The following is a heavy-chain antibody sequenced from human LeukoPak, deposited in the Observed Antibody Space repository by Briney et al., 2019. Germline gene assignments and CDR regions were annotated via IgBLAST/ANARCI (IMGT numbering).Heavy chain of an antibody. D-gene: IGHD1-14*01. CDR3: AREEVGRFDP. Sequence: SVKVSCKASGGTLSSYAISWVRQAPGQGLEWMGGIIPIFGTANYAQKFQGRVTITTDESTSTAYMELSSLRSEDTAVYYCAREEVGRFDPWGQGTLVTVSS. CDR2: IIPIFGTA. V-gene: IGHV1-69*05. J-gene: IGHJ5*02. CDR1: GGTLSSYA.